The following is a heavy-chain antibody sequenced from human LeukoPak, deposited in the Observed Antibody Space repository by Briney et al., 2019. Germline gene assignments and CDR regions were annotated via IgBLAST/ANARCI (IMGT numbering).Heavy chain of an antibody. Sequence: PGRSLRLSCAASGFTFDDYAMHWVRHAPGRGLEWVSGISWNSGNIGYADSVKGRLTISRDNAKNSLYLQMNSLRTEDTALYYCAKDEGLTGIRRNPNYYYGMDVWGQGTTVTVSS. D-gene: IGHD7-27*01. CDR3: AKDEGLTGIRRNPNYYYGMDV. CDR2: ISWNSGNI. J-gene: IGHJ6*02. V-gene: IGHV3-9*01. CDR1: GFTFDDYA.